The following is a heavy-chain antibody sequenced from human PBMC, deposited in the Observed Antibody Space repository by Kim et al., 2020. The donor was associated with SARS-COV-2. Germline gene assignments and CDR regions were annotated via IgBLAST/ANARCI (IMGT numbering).Heavy chain of an antibody. CDR1: GLTFSKYG. CDR3: ARDGRSYYDYWSGPVPSTYGMDV. V-gene: IGHV3-30*03. Sequence: GGSLRLSCVVSGLTFSKYGMHWVRQAPGKGLEWVARIAHDGGNIKYADSVKGRFTISRDNSNNTLYLQMNNLRAEDTALYYCARDGRSYYDYWSGPVPSTYGMDVWGQGTTVTVSS. J-gene: IGHJ6*02. CDR2: IAHDGGNI. D-gene: IGHD3-3*01.